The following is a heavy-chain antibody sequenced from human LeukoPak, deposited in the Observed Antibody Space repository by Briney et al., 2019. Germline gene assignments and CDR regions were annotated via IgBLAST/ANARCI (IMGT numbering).Heavy chain of an antibody. J-gene: IGHJ4*02. CDR3: AKAGIVVVPAAKLKSYYFDY. CDR2: ISGSGGST. V-gene: IGHV3-23*01. CDR1: GFTFSSYA. Sequence: PGGSLRLSCAASGFTFSSYALSWVRQAPGKGLEWVSAISGSGGSTYYADSVKGRFTISRDNSKNTLYLQMNSLRAEDTAVYYCAKAGIVVVPAAKLKSYYFDYCGQGTLVTVSS. D-gene: IGHD2-2*01.